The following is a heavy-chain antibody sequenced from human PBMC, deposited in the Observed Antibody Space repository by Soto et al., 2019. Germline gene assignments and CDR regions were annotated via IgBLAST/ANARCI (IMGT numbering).Heavy chain of an antibody. Sequence: QVQLVQSGAELKKPGASVKVSCKASGYTFTSYGITWVRQAHGQGLEWMGWLSADNGNTNYAQKLQGRVTMTTDKSTSTAYMDLRILRSDDTAVYYCARRGVIPDYWGKGTLVTVSA. CDR3: ARRGVIPDY. CDR2: LSADNGNT. D-gene: IGHD3-10*01. J-gene: IGHJ4*02. V-gene: IGHV1-18*01. CDR1: GYTFTSYG.